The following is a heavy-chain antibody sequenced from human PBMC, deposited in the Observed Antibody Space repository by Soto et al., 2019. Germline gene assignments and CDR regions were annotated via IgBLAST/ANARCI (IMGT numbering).Heavy chain of an antibody. CDR1: GFTFSSYA. Sequence: PGGSLRLSCAASGFTFSSYAMHWVRQAPGKGLEWVALISYGGSNKFYADSVKGRFTISRDNSKNTLYLQMNSLRDVDTAVYYCAKDSTAYSSSYDFDSWGQGNLVTVSS. D-gene: IGHD6-6*01. J-gene: IGHJ4*02. CDR3: AKDSTAYSSSYDFDS. CDR2: ISYGGSNK. V-gene: IGHV3-30-3*01.